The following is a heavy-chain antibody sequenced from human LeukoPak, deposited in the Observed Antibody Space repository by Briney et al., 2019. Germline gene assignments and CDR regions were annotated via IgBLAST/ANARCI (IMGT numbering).Heavy chain of an antibody. Sequence: PGGSLRLSCAASGFTFSSYAMSWVRQAPGKGLEWVSAISGSGGSTYYADSVKGRFTISRDNSKNTLYLQMNSLRAEDTAVYYCAKVMRDRNNGIAAAGYFDYWGQGTLVTVSS. CDR2: ISGSGGST. V-gene: IGHV3-23*01. CDR1: GFTFSSYA. J-gene: IGHJ4*02. D-gene: IGHD6-13*01. CDR3: AKVMRDRNNGIAAAGYFDY.